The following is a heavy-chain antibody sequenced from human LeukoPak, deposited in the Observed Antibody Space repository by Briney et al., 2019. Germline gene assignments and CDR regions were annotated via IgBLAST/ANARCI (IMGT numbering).Heavy chain of an antibody. CDR2: INSDGSSI. J-gene: IGHJ3*02. Sequence: PGGSLRLSCAASGFTFNSYWMHWVRQVPGKGLVWVSRINSDGSSISYADSVKGRFTISRDNAKNTLYLQMNSLRAEDTAVYYCARRPRYNWNYFAFDIWGQGTMVTVSS. D-gene: IGHD1-7*01. CDR1: GFTFNSYW. V-gene: IGHV3-74*01. CDR3: ARRPRYNWNYFAFDI.